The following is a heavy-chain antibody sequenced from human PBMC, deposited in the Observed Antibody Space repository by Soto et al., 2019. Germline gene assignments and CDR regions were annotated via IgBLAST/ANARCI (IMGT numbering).Heavy chain of an antibody. CDR2: INPSGGSI. J-gene: IGHJ4*02. CDR3: APVALRSFDLAF. D-gene: IGHD3-9*01. V-gene: IGHV1-46*01. Sequence: GASVKVSCKASGYTLTNFYVHWVRQAPGQGLEWMARINPSGGSISVAQKVQGRLTVTRDTSTSTVYMELNSLTSDDTAVYYCAPVALRSFDLAFSAQETMVTVPS. CDR1: GYTLTNFY.